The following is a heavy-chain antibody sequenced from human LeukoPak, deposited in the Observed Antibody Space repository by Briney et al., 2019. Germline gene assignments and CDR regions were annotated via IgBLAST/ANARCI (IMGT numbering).Heavy chain of an antibody. Sequence: SVKVSCKASGGTFSSYAISWVRQAPGQGLEWMGGIIPIFGTANYAQKFQGRVTITADESTSTAYMELSSLRSEDTAVYYCAKDSSGWYRDAFDIWGQGTMVTVSS. V-gene: IGHV1-69*13. CDR2: IIPIFGTA. D-gene: IGHD6-19*01. CDR1: GGTFSSYA. J-gene: IGHJ3*02. CDR3: AKDSSGWYRDAFDI.